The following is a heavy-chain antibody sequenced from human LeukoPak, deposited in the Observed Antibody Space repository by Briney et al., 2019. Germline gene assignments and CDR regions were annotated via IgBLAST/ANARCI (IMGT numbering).Heavy chain of an antibody. CDR3: ARHEDDDYGDYGGFDY. CDR2: IYPGDSDT. Sequence: TGESLKISCKGSGYIFTSYWIGWVRQMPGKGLEWMGIIYPGDSDTRYSPSFQGQVIISADKSISTAYLQWSSLKASDTAMYYCARHEDDDYGDYGGFDYWGQGTLVTVSS. V-gene: IGHV5-51*01. D-gene: IGHD4-17*01. J-gene: IGHJ4*02. CDR1: GYIFTSYW.